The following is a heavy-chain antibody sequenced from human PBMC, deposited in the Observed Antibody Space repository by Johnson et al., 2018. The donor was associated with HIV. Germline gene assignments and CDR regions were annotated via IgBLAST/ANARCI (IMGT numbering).Heavy chain of an antibody. Sequence: VQLVESGGGVVPPGRSLRLSCAASGFIFSGSAMHWVRPAPGKGLEWVASISYEGSNIHYGDSVRGRFTIARDNSKKTVYLKMSRLRAEDTAVYYCARQLATGDDAFDIWGQGTMVTVSS. CDR2: ISYEGSNI. CDR3: ARQLATGDDAFDI. J-gene: IGHJ3*02. V-gene: IGHV3-30-3*01. D-gene: IGHD7-27*01. CDR1: GFIFSGSA.